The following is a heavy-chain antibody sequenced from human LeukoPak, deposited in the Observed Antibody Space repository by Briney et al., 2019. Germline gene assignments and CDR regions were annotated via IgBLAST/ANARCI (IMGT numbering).Heavy chain of an antibody. CDR2: ISDSGGRT. V-gene: IGHV3-23*01. Sequence: GGSLRLSCAVSGITLSNYGMSWVRQAPGKGLEWVAGISDSGGRTNYADSVKGRFTISRDNPKNTLYLKMNSLRAEDTAVYFCAKRGVVIRVILVGFHKEAYYFDSWGQGALVTVSS. J-gene: IGHJ4*02. CDR1: GITLSNYG. D-gene: IGHD3-22*01. CDR3: AKRGVVIRVILVGFHKEAYYFDS.